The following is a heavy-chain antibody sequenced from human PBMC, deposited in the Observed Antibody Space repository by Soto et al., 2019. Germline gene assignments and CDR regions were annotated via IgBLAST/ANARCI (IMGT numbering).Heavy chain of an antibody. D-gene: IGHD5-18*01. CDR3: ATSVNSAMAFDS. CDR2: INPNGGIT. Sequence: ASVKVSCKASGYTFTHYYIHWVRQAPGQGLEWMGIINPNGGITTYAQKFRAGFSMTRDTSTSTVYLELSSLRSEDSAVYYCATSVNSAMAFDSWGQGTLVTVSS. J-gene: IGHJ4*02. CDR1: GYTFTHYY. V-gene: IGHV1-46*01.